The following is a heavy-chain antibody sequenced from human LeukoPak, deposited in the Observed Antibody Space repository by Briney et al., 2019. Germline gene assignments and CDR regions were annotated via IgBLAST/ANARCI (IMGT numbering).Heavy chain of an antibody. CDR2: IYYTGTT. Sequence: SETLSLTCTVSGGSISSSSYYWGWIRQPPGKGLEWIGTIYYTGTTYYNPSLKSRVTISIDTSKNQFSLRLNSVTAADTAVYYCAKVRSLVTTWYYFDYWGQGTLVTVSS. CDR3: AKVRSLVTTWYYFDY. CDR1: GGSISSSSYY. V-gene: IGHV4-39*01. J-gene: IGHJ4*02. D-gene: IGHD4-17*01.